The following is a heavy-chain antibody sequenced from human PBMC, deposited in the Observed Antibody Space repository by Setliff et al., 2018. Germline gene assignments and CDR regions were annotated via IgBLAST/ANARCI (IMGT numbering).Heavy chain of an antibody. CDR2: IYNSGST. J-gene: IGHJ6*03. CDR3: ARESAGDESVRHLYYTDV. V-gene: IGHV4-4*08. Sequence: SETLSLTCTVSGGSISSYYWSWIRQPPGKGLEWIGYIYNSGSTNYNPSLKSRVTISVDTSKNQFSLGLTSVTAADTAVYYCARESAGDESVRHLYYTDVWGRGTTVTVSS. D-gene: IGHD1-1*01. CDR1: GGSISSYY.